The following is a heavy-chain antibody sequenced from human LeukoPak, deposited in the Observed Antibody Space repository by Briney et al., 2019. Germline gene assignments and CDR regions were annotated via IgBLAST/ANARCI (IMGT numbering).Heavy chain of an antibody. J-gene: IGHJ6*03. V-gene: IGHV1-18*01. CDR1: GYTFTSYG. D-gene: IGHD3-3*01. CDR3: ARDKAYDFWSGYYNYYYYYMDV. CDR2: ISAYNGNT. Sequence: ASVKVSCKASGYTFTSYGISWVRQAPGQGLEWMGWISAYNGNTNYAQKLQGRVTMTTDTSTSTAYMELRSLRSDDTAVYYCARDKAYDFWSGYYNYYYYYMDVWGKGTTVTVSS.